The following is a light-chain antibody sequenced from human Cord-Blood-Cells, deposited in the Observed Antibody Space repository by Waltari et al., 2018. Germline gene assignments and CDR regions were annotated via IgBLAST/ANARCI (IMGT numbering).Light chain of an antibody. CDR3: SSYTSSSTWV. CDR1: SSDVGGYNY. V-gene: IGLV2-14*01. J-gene: IGLJ3*02. CDR2: DVS. Sequence: QSALTQPASVSGSPGQSITISCTGTSSDVGGYNYVSWYQQHPGKAPKLMIYDVSNRPSWVSKRFSGSKSGNTASRTISGLQAEDEADYYCSSYTSSSTWVFGGGTKLTVL.